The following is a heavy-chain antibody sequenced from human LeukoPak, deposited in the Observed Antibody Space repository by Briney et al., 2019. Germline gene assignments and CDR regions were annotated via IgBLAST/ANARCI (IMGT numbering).Heavy chain of an antibody. D-gene: IGHD6-19*01. CDR3: ASLSGWSTSYFDY. V-gene: IGHV3-30*03. CDR2: ISYDGSNK. CDR1: GFTFSSYG. J-gene: IGHJ4*02. Sequence: GGSLRLSCAASGFTFSSYGMHWVRQAPGRGLEWVAVISYDGSNKYYADSVKGRFTISRDNSKNTLYLQMNSLRAEDTAVYYCASLSGWSTSYFDYWAREPWSPSPQ.